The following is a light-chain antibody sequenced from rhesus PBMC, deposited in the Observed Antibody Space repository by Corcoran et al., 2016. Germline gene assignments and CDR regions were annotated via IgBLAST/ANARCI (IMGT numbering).Light chain of an antibody. Sequence: DIQMTQSPSSLSAFLGDTVTITCRASQRISSWLAWYQQKPGKAPTPLIYKASTLQSGVPSRFIGSGSGTDFTLTISSLQSEDFATYFCQQYDSWPYSFGRGTKVEIK. CDR2: KAS. J-gene: IGKJ2*01. V-gene: IGKV1-22*01. CDR3: QQYDSWPYS. CDR1: QRISSW.